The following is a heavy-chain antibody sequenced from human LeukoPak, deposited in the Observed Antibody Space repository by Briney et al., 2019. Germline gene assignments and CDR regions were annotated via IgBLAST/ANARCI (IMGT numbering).Heavy chain of an antibody. Sequence: GSLRLSCAASGFTFSSYSMNWVRQAPGKGLEWVSGLSGSGGNTNYADSVKGRFTISRDNSKNTLHLQMNSLRAEDTAVYYCAKDQTATIALFDYWGQGTLVTVSS. CDR2: LSGSGGNT. V-gene: IGHV3-23*01. CDR3: AKDQTATIALFDY. D-gene: IGHD5-24*01. CDR1: GFTFSSYS. J-gene: IGHJ4*02.